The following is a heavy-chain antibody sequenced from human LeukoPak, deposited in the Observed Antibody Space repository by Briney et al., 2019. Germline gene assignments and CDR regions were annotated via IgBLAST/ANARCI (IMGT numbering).Heavy chain of an antibody. CDR2: INPSGGST. CDR3: ARDPNQVAVASTQRELAGGSYYYYYGMDV. D-gene: IGHD6-19*01. V-gene: IGHV1-46*01. Sequence: ASVKVSCKASGYTFTSYYMHWVRQAPGQGLEWMGIINPSGGSTSYAQKFQGRVTMTRDTSTSTVYMELSSLRSDDTAVYYCARDPNQVAVASTQRELAGGSYYYYYGMDVWGQGTTVTVSS. J-gene: IGHJ6*02. CDR1: GYTFTSYY.